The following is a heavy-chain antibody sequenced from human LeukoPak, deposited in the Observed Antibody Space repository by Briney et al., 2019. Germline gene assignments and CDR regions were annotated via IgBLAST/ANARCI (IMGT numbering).Heavy chain of an antibody. J-gene: IGHJ4*02. CDR1: GYSFTGYY. CDR2: VNPKNGGT. Sequence: ASVKVSCKTSGYSFTGYYMHWVRQAPGQGLEWMGWVNPKNGGTNYPQKFQGRVTMTTDTSVGTAYMELSSLASDDTAVHYCARRGAYFDYWGQGTLVTVSS. V-gene: IGHV1-2*02. CDR3: ARRGAYFDY.